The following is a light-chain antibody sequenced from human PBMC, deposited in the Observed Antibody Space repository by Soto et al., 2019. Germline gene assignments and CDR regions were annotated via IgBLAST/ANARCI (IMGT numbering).Light chain of an antibody. CDR1: SSDVGSYDL. J-gene: IGLJ2*01. CDR3: CSYAGSYTLV. CDR2: EGT. V-gene: IGLV2-23*01. Sequence: QSALTQPASVSGSPGQSITISCTGTSSDVGSYDLVSWFQHHPGEAPKLMIYEGTKRPSGVPDRFSGSKSGNTASLTISGLQTEDEADYYCCSYAGSYTLVFGGGTKLTVL.